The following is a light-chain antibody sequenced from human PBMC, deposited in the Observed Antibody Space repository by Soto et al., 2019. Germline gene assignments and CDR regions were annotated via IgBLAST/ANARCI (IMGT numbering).Light chain of an antibody. J-gene: IGLJ2*01. V-gene: IGLV1-51*01. CDR2: DTN. CDR3: ATWDSGLSKLL. Sequence: QSVLTQPTAVSAAPGQSVTIYCSGGASDIGISYVSWYQHFPGAAPKLVIYDTNKRPSGIPDRFSGSKSGTSATLGITGLQTGDEADYYCATWDSGLSKLLFGGGTKLTVL. CDR1: ASDIGISY.